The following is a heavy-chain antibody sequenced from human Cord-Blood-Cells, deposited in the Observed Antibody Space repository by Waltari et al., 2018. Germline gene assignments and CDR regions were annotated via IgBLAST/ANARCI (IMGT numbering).Heavy chain of an antibody. Sequence: EVQLVESGGGLVKPGGSLRLSCAASGFTFSSYSMNWVRQAPGKGREWVSSISSSSSYIYYADSVKGRFTISRDNAKNSLYLQMNSLRAEDTAVYYCAREISVGQLETLYYYYYGMDVWGQGTTVTVSS. CDR1: GFTFSSYS. J-gene: IGHJ6*02. V-gene: IGHV3-21*01. D-gene: IGHD6-13*01. CDR2: ISSSSSYI. CDR3: AREISVGQLETLYYYYYGMDV.